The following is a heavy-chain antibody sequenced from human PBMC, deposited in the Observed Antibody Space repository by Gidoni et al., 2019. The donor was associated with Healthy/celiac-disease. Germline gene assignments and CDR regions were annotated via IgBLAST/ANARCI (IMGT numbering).Heavy chain of an antibody. CDR1: GFTFSSYA. J-gene: IGHJ6*04. CDR3: AKSLGRDIVVVPAAIEMDV. D-gene: IGHD2-2*01. V-gene: IGHV3-23*01. CDR2: ISGSGGST. Sequence: EVQLLESGGGLVQPGGSLRLSCAASGFTFSSYAMSWVRQAPGKGLEWVSAISGSGGSTYYADSVKGRFTISRDNSKNTLYLQMNSLRAEDTAVYYCAKSLGRDIVVVPAAIEMDVWGKGTTVTVSS.